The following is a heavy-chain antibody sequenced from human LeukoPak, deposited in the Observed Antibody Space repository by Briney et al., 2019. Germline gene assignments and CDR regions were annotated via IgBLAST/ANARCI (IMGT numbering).Heavy chain of an antibody. D-gene: IGHD2-15*01. V-gene: IGHV4-34*01. Sequence: PSETLSLTCAVYGGSFSGYYWSWIRQPPGKGLEWIGEINHSGSTNYNPSLKSRVTISVDTSKNQFSLKLSSVTAADTAVCYCARAVSGYGYYFDYWGQGTLVTVSS. CDR1: GGSFSGYY. CDR2: INHSGST. J-gene: IGHJ4*02. CDR3: ARAVSGYGYYFDY.